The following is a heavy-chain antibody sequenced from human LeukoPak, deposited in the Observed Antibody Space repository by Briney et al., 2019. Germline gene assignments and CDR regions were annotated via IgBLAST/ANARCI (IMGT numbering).Heavy chain of an antibody. CDR3: ARDRYPAAREFDY. CDR1: GFTFSSNV. Sequence: GGSLRLSCAASGFTFSSNVMIWGRQAPGKGLEWVSAISGSGGSTYYADSVKGRFTISRDNAKNTLYLQMKNLRAEGTAMYYCARDRYPAAREFDYWGQGTLVTVSS. J-gene: IGHJ4*02. D-gene: IGHD2-2*01. V-gene: IGHV3-23*01. CDR2: ISGSGGST.